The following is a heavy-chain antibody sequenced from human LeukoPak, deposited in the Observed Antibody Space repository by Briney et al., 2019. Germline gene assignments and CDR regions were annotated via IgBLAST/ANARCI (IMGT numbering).Heavy chain of an antibody. CDR1: GYTLTELS. D-gene: IGHD3-10*01. V-gene: IGHV1-24*01. CDR2: FDPEDGET. J-gene: IGHJ4*02. CDR3: ATAGPYGSGSPYYFDY. Sequence: ASVKVSCKVSGYTLTELSMHWVRQAPGKGLEWMGGFDPEDGETIYAQKFQGRDTMTEDTSTDTAYMELSSLRSEDTAVYYCATAGPYGSGSPYYFDYWGQGTLVTVSS.